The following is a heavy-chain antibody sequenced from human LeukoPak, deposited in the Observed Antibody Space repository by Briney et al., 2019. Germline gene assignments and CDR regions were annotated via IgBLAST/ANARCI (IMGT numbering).Heavy chain of an antibody. CDR2: IYYSGRT. D-gene: IGHD1-26*01. CDR1: GGSISSSSYY. V-gene: IGHV4-39*07. CDR3: ARDPSGSCYFDY. Sequence: SETLSLTCAVYGGSISSSSYYWGWIRQPPGKGLEWIGSIYYSGRTDYNPSLKSRVTISEDTSKNQFSLKLTSVTAADTAVYYCARDPSGSCYFDYWGQGTLVTVSS. J-gene: IGHJ4*02.